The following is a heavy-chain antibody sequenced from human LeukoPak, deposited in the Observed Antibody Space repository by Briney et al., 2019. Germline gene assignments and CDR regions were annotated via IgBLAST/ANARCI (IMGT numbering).Heavy chain of an antibody. V-gene: IGHV3-30*02. CDR3: VKDNPLDY. J-gene: IGHJ4*02. CDR1: GFTFSNYG. CDR2: IRYDGNNK. Sequence: GGSLRLSCAASGFTFSNYGMLWVRQAPGKGLDWVSFIRYDGNNKLYADSVKGRFTISRDNSKNTLYLHINSLRAEDTAVYYCVKDNPLDYWGQGTLVIVSP. D-gene: IGHD1-14*01.